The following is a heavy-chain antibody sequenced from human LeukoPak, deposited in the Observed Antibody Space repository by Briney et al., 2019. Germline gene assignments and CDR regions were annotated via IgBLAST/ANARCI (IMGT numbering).Heavy chain of an antibody. CDR1: GFTFSSYS. D-gene: IGHD2-2*01. V-gene: IGHV3-21*01. CDR3: ARSGRREPAAIAIDY. CDR2: VSSTGSYK. J-gene: IGHJ4*02. Sequence: SGGSLRLSCAASGFTFSSYSMNWVRQAPGKGLEWVSSVSSTGSYKYYPDSVKGRFTISRDNAKNSLYLQMNSLRAEDTAVYYCARSGRREPAAIAIDYWGQGTLVTVSS.